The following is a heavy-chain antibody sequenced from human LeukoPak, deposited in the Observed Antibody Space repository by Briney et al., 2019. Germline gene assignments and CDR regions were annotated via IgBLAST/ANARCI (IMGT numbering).Heavy chain of an antibody. CDR1: GFTFSTFS. CDR3: ASHLHYDILTGYYKDY. J-gene: IGHJ4*02. CDR2: ITVSSSTYI. D-gene: IGHD3-9*01. Sequence: GGSLRLSCAASGFTFSTFSMNWVRQAPGKGLEWVSSITVSSSTYIYYADSVKGRFTISRDNAKNSLYLQMNSLRDEDTAVYYCASHLHYDILTGYYKDYWGQGTLVTVSS. V-gene: IGHV3-21*01.